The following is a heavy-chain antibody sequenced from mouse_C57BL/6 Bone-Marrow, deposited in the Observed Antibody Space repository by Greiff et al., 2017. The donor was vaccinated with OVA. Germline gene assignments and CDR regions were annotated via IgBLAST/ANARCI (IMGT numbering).Heavy chain of an antibody. D-gene: IGHD1-1*01. CDR1: GYTFTSYW. J-gene: IGHJ1*03. Sequence: EVQLQQSGTVLARPGASVKMSCKTSGYTFTSYWMHWVKQRPGQGLEWIGAIYPGSSDTSYNQKFKGKAKLTAVTSASTAYMELSSLTNEDSAVYYCTRRKEGSSYVYFDVWGTGTTVTVSS. V-gene: IGHV1-5*01. CDR3: TRRKEGSSYVYFDV. CDR2: IYPGSSDT.